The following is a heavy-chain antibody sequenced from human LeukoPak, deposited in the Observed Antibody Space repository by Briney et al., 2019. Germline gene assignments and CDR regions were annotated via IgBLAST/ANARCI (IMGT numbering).Heavy chain of an antibody. CDR2: IHHSGST. V-gene: IGHV4-4*02. CDR1: GGSISNNIW. CDR3: AGDWFGAFDI. D-gene: IGHD3-16*01. Sequence: SGTLSLTCGVSGGSISNNIWWSWVRQPPGKGLEWIGEIHHSGSTNYNPSLKSRVTMSVDKSKNQFSVKLTSVTAADTAVYYCAGDWFGAFDIWGQGTMVTVSS. J-gene: IGHJ3*02.